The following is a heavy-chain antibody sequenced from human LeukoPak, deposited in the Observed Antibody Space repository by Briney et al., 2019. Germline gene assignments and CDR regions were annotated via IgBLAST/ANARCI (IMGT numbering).Heavy chain of an antibody. D-gene: IGHD1-26*01. CDR3: ARDGGGWALLPPDY. J-gene: IGHJ4*02. CDR1: GGTFSSYA. CDR2: IIPIFGIA. V-gene: IGHV1-69*04. Sequence: GASVKVSCKASGGTFSSYAISWVRQAPGQGLEWMGRIIPIFGIANYAQKFQGRVTITADKSTSKAYMELSSLRSEDTAVYYCARDGGGWALLPPDYWGQGTLVTVSS.